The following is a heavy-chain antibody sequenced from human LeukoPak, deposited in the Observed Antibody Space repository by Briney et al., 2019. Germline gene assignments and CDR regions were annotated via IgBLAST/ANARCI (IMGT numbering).Heavy chain of an antibody. J-gene: IGHJ4*02. Sequence: GGSLRLSCAASGFTFSRYAMSWVRQAPGKGLEWVSSISGSGATTSYADSVKGRFTISRDNSKNTLYLQMNSLRAEDTAVYYCAKTLRPATYSFDYWSQGTLVTVSA. V-gene: IGHV3-23*01. CDR1: GFTFSRYA. CDR3: AKTLRPATYSFDY. D-gene: IGHD2-15*01. CDR2: ISGSGATT.